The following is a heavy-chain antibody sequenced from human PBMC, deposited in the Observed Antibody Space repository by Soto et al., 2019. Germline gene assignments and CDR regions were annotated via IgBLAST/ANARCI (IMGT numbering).Heavy chain of an antibody. CDR2: ISYAGNNK. D-gene: IGHD1-1*01. V-gene: IGHV3-30*18. Sequence: QVQLVGSGGGVVQPGRPLRLSCAASGFTFSTYGMHGVRQAPGKGLEWVAVISYAGNNKYYADSVKGRFTISRDSSENTRYLQMSSLRAEDTAVYYCAKSVYNWNDEFFDYWGQGTLVTVSS. CDR1: GFTFSTYG. J-gene: IGHJ4*02. CDR3: AKSVYNWNDEFFDY.